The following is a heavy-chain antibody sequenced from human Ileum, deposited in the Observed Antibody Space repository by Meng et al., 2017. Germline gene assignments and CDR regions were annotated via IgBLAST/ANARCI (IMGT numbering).Heavy chain of an antibody. CDR2: IWHDGKNK. CDR3: ARDPGREGPIDY. D-gene: IGHD1-26*01. V-gene: IGHV3-33*01. Sequence: LGGSGGGVVQPATSLRLSCVASGFTFNNYGMHWVRQAPGKGLEWVAVIWHDGKNKYYGDSVKDRFTISRDNSKNILYLQLTSLTAEDTAVYYCARDPGREGPIDYWGQGTLVTVSS. J-gene: IGHJ4*02. CDR1: GFTFNNYG.